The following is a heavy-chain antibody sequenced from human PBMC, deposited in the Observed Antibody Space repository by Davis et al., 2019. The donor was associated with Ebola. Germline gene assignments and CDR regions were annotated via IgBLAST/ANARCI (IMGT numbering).Heavy chain of an antibody. D-gene: IGHD3-10*01. J-gene: IGHJ6*02. Sequence: GESLKISCAASGFTFSSYWMSWVRQAPGKGLEWVANIKQDGSEKYYVDSVKGRFTISRDNAKKSLYLQMNSLRAEDTAVYYCARDLRGSGSFWKSYYYYGMDVWGQGTTVTVSS. CDR2: IKQDGSEK. V-gene: IGHV3-7*03. CDR3: ARDLRGSGSFWKSYYYYGMDV. CDR1: GFTFSSYW.